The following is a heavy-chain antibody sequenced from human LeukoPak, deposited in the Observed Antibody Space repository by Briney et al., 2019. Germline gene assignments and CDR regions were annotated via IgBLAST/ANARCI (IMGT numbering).Heavy chain of an antibody. V-gene: IGHV3-23*01. CDR3: AKDVYYGSGCYYNVRYYYYMDV. CDR1: GFTFSSYG. D-gene: IGHD3-10*01. Sequence: QPGGSLRLSCAASGFTFSSYGMSWVRQAPGKGLEWVSAISGSGGSTYYADSVKGRFTISRDNSKNTLYLQMNSLRAEDTAVYYCAKDVYYGSGCYYNVRYYYYMDVWGKGTTVTISS. CDR2: ISGSGGST. J-gene: IGHJ6*03.